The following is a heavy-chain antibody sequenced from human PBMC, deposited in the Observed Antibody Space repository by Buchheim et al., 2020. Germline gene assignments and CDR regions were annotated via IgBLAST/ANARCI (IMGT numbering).Heavy chain of an antibody. CDR3: ARERIQLWLRTYYYYGMDV. V-gene: IGHV4-34*01. Sequence: QVQLQQWGAGLLKPSETLSLTCAVYGGSFSGYYWSWIRQPPGKGLEWIGEINHSGSTNYNPSLKSRVTISVDTYKNQFSLKLSSVTAADTAVYYCARERIQLWLRTYYYYGMDVWGQGTT. CDR1: GGSFSGYY. J-gene: IGHJ6*02. CDR2: INHSGST. D-gene: IGHD5-18*01.